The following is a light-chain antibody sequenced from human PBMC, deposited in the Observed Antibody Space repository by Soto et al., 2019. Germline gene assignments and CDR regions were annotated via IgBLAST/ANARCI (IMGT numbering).Light chain of an antibody. CDR2: KAS. CDR3: HHYNSYWTT. V-gene: IGKV1-5*03. J-gene: IGKJ2*01. Sequence: DIQMTQSPSTLSASVGDRVTITCRASQSISSYLAWFQQKPGKPPKLLIYKASSLESGVPSRFSGSGSGTEYTLTISSLQPDDFATYYCHHYNSYWTTFGQGTKLEIK. CDR1: QSISSY.